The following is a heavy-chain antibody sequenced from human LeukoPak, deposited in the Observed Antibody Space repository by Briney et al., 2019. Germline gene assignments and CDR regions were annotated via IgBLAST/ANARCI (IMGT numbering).Heavy chain of an antibody. CDR3: ARGDFWSGNGAFDI. CDR1: GGAISSGGYA. D-gene: IGHD3-3*01. CDR2: IYHSGST. J-gene: IGHJ3*02. Sequence: SGTLSLTCAVSGGAISSGGYAWSWVRQPPGKGLGWVVYIYHSGSTYYNPSLKSRVTISVDRSKNQFSLKLSSVTAADTAVYYCARGDFWSGNGAFDIWGQGTMVTGSS. V-gene: IGHV4-30-2*01.